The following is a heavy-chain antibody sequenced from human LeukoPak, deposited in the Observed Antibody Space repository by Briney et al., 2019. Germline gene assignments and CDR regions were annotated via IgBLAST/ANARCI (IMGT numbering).Heavy chain of an antibody. CDR2: INPNSGGT. Sequence: ASVNVSCKASGYTFTGYYMHWVRQAPGQGLEWMGWINPNSGGTNYAQKFQGRVTMTRDTSISTAYMELSRLRSDDTAVYYCARSVPIAVADIDYWGQGTLVTVSS. J-gene: IGHJ4*02. CDR1: GYTFTGYY. V-gene: IGHV1-2*02. D-gene: IGHD6-19*01. CDR3: ARSVPIAVADIDY.